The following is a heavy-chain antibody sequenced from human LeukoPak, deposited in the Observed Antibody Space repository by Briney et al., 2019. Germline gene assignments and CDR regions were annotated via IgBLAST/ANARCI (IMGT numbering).Heavy chain of an antibody. CDR3: GRDLRSGCFDY. CDR1: GFTLSDYG. D-gene: IGHD4-17*01. Sequence: GGSLRLSCAASGFTLSDYGIHWVRQAPGKGLEWVAIIWSDGSNKYYADSVKGRFTISRDDSKNTVHLQMNSLRAEDTALYFCGRDLRSGCFDYLGQGTLVTVSS. J-gene: IGHJ4*02. V-gene: IGHV3-33*01. CDR2: IWSDGSNK.